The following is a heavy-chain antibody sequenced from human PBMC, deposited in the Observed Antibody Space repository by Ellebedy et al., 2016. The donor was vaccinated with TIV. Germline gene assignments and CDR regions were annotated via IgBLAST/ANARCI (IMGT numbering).Heavy chain of an antibody. J-gene: IGHJ4*02. Sequence: PGGSLRLSCAASGFPFDSYVMNWVRQAPGKGLEWVALISYDGSNKYFADSVQGRFTISRDNSQNTLYLLMNSLRGDDTAIYYCARALNQVETVSTATLDCWGQGTLVTVSS. CDR3: ARALNQVETVSTATLDC. CDR1: GFPFDSYV. D-gene: IGHD5/OR15-5a*01. CDR2: ISYDGSNK. V-gene: IGHV3-30*04.